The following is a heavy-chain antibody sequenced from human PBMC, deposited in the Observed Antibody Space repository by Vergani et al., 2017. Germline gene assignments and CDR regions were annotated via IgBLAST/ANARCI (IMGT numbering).Heavy chain of an antibody. CDR1: GFTFDTYT. CDR2: ISSGGGDI. J-gene: IGHJ1*01. V-gene: IGHV3-23*01. CDR3: TTAWGLYYLHGEYFQY. D-gene: IGHD3-10*01. Sequence: EVQLLESGGGLVQPGGSRRLSCAGAGFTFDTYTMAYVRQAPGRGLEWVATISSGGGDIFYAYSGKGRFTISRDNSKNTLFLQMNSLKDEDTAVYYCTTAWGLYYLHGEYFQYWGRGTLVSVSS.